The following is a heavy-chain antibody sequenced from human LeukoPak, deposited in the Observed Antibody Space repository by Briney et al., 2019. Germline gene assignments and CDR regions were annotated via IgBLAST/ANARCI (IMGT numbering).Heavy chain of an antibody. CDR3: AKAASYGDYEGGYYFDY. Sequence: GGSLRLSCAASGFTFDDYAMHWVRQAPGKGLEWVSGISWNSGSIGYADSVKGRFTISRDNAKNSLYLQMNSLRAEDTALYYCAKAASYGDYEGGYYFDYWGQGTLVTVSS. CDR1: GFTFDDYA. J-gene: IGHJ4*02. D-gene: IGHD4-17*01. CDR2: ISWNSGSI. V-gene: IGHV3-9*01.